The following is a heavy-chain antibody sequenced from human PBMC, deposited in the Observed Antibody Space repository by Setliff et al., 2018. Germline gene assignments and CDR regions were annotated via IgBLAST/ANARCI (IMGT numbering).Heavy chain of an antibody. J-gene: IGHJ4*02. CDR1: GFTFSTHA. CDR2: IWSDGNNQ. V-gene: IGHV3-33*01. Sequence: GGSLRLSCGASGFTFSTHAMHWVRQAPGKGLEWVAMIWSDGNNQFYPGSVKGRFTVSRDNSKNMVYLQMDNLRVDDTAVYHCAGDPPNSGWSFDYWGQGTQVTVPQ. D-gene: IGHD6-19*01. CDR3: AGDPPNSGWSFDY.